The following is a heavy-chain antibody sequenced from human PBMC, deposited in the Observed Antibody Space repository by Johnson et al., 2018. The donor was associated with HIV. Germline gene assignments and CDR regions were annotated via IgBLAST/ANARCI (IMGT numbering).Heavy chain of an antibody. CDR3: ARDRWLGDAFDI. V-gene: IGHV3-30*19. Sequence: QVQLVESGGGVVQPGGSLRLSCAAFGFTFSYYGMHWVRQAPGKGLEWVAVISYDGSNKYYADSVKGRFTISRDNSNNTLYLEMNSLRTEDTAVYYCARDRWLGDAFDIWGQGTMVTVSS. J-gene: IGHJ3*02. CDR2: ISYDGSNK. CDR1: GFTFSYYG. D-gene: IGHD6-19*01.